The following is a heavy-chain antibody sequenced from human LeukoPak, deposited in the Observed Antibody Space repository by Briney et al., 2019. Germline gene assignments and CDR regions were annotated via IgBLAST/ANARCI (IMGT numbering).Heavy chain of an antibody. CDR2: INHSGST. Sequence: SETLSLTCAVYGGSFSGYYWSWIRQPPGKGLEWIGEINHSGSTNYNPSLKSRVTISVDTSKNQFSLKLSSVTAADTAVYYCARVDAAYTGYDILPGYDNYWGQGTLVTVSS. CDR1: GGSFSGYY. J-gene: IGHJ4*02. D-gene: IGHD3-9*01. V-gene: IGHV4-34*01. CDR3: ARVDAAYTGYDILPGYDNY.